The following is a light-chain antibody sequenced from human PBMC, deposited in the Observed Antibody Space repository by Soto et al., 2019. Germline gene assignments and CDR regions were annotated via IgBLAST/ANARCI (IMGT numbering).Light chain of an antibody. CDR3: QQRSNWPLT. J-gene: IGKJ4*01. Sequence: EIVLTQSPGTLSLSPGERATLSCRASQSVSSSYLAWYQQNPGQAPRLLIYDASKRATGIPARFSGSGSGTDFTLTISSLEPEDFAVYYCQQRSNWPLTFGGGTKVDIK. V-gene: IGKV3D-20*02. CDR1: QSVSSSY. CDR2: DAS.